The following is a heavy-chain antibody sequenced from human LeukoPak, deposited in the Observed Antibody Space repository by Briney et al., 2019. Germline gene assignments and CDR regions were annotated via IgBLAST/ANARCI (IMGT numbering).Heavy chain of an antibody. CDR2: INADNGNT. D-gene: IGHD6-13*01. CDR1: GYTFTNYA. J-gene: IGHJ5*02. V-gene: IGHV1-3*01. Sequence: ASVKVSCKASGYTFTNYAIHWVRQAPGQRLEWMGWINADNGNTKYSQKFQGRVTITRDTSASTAYMEVSSLRSEDTAVYYCARVWSIVAAGTWFDTWGQGTLVTVSS. CDR3: ARVWSIVAAGTWFDT.